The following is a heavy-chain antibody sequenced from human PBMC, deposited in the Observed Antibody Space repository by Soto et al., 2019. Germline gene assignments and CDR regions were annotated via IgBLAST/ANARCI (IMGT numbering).Heavy chain of an antibody. CDR2: ISPYNGDT. D-gene: IGHD2-2*01. CDR1: GYSFTNYD. V-gene: IGHV1-18*01. CDR3: ARYCSSTSCDHYFDY. J-gene: IGHJ4*02. Sequence: ATVKVSCKASGYSFTNYDISWVRQAPGQGLEWMGWISPYNGDTNYAQKLQGRVTMTTDTSTSTAYMELRSLRSDDTAVYYCARYCSSTSCDHYFDYWGQGILVTVSS.